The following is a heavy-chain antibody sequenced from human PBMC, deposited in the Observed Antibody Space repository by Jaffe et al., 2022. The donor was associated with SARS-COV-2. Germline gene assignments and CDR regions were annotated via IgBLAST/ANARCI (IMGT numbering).Heavy chain of an antibody. J-gene: IGHJ6*02. V-gene: IGHV3-30*18. CDR2: ISYDGSNK. Sequence: QVQLVESGGGVVQPGRSLRLSCAASGFTFSSYGMHWVRQAPGKGLEWVAVISYDGSNKYYADSVKGRFTISRDNSKNTLYLQMNSLRAEDTAVYYCAKAGGHGQEGAYSSRDYYYYGMDVWGQGTTVTVSS. CDR3: AKAGGHGQEGAYSSRDYYYYGMDV. CDR1: GFTFSSYG. D-gene: IGHD6-13*01.